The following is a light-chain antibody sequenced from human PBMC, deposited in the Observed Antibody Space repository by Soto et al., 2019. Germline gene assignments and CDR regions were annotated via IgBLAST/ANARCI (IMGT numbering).Light chain of an antibody. V-gene: IGKV1-17*01. CDR2: AAS. CDR3: LQLNTYPWT. Sequence: SKMTQALSSLSASVGDRHSITHLVSQVITNDLGWYQQKPGKAPKRLIYAASTLQSGVPSRFSGSGSGTEFTLTISSLQPEDVATYYCLQLNTYPWTFGQGTKV. J-gene: IGKJ1*01. CDR1: QVITND.